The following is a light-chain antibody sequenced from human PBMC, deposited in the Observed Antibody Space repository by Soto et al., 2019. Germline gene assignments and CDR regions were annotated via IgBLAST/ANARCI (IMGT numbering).Light chain of an antibody. CDR1: QSTYGW. Sequence: DIQMTQSPSTLSASVGDRVTITCRASQSTYGWLAWYQQKPGKTPSLLILEASTLEPSVPSRFSGSGSGTEFTLTISSLQTDDFATYYCQQYSSYPRTCGQGTMVDIK. CDR2: EAS. CDR3: QQYSSYPRT. J-gene: IGKJ1*01. V-gene: IGKV1-5*03.